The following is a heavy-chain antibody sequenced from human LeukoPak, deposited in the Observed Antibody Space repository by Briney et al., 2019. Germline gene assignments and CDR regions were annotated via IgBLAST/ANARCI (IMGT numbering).Heavy chain of an antibody. D-gene: IGHD5-24*01. CDR1: GVSFSGYY. Sequence: SETLSLTCAVYGVSFSGYYWSWIRQPPGKGLEWIGEINHSGSTNYNPSLKSRVTISVDTSKNQFSLKLSSVTAADTAVYYCARGGETRRYFDYWGQGTLVTVSS. V-gene: IGHV4-34*01. CDR3: ARGGETRRYFDY. CDR2: INHSGST. J-gene: IGHJ4*02.